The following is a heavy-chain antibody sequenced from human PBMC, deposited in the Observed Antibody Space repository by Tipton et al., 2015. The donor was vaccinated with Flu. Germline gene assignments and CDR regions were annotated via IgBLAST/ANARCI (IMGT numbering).Heavy chain of an antibody. CDR1: GGSISTTSW. J-gene: IGHJ4*02. Sequence: TLSLTCVVSGGSISTTSWWTWIRQPPGKGLEWIGEVYHTGSTNYNPSLKSRVTMSVDKSKNHFSLKMSSVTAADTAVYYCANGYSNFNRGSSGFDSWGRGTLVVVSS. V-gene: IGHV4-4*02. CDR3: ANGYSNFNRGSSGFDS. D-gene: IGHD2-15*01. CDR2: VYHTGST.